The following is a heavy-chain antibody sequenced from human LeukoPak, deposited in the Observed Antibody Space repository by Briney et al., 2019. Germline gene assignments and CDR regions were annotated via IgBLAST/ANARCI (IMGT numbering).Heavy chain of an antibody. CDR3: ASFLGYCSSTSCTDAFDI. V-gene: IGHV4-4*07. CDR1: GGSISSYY. CDR2: IYTSGGT. J-gene: IGHJ3*02. Sequence: SETLSLTCTVSGGSISSYYWSWIRQPAGKGLEWIGRIYTSGGTNYNPSLKSRVTMSVDTSKNQFSLKLSSVTAADTAVYYCASFLGYCSSTSCTDAFDIWGQGTMVTVSS. D-gene: IGHD2-2*01.